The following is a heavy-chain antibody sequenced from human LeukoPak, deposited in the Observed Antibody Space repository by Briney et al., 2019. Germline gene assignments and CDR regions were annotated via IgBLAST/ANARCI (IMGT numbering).Heavy chain of an antibody. J-gene: IGHJ4*02. V-gene: IGHV3-30*18. Sequence: PGRSLRLSCAASGFTFSSYGMHWVRQAPGKGLEWVAVISYDGSNKYYADSVKGRFTISRDNSKNTLYLQMNSLRAEDTAVYYCAKDSHRYSGYDYEAFDYWGQGTLVTVSS. CDR2: ISYDGSNK. CDR3: AKDSHRYSGYDYEAFDY. D-gene: IGHD5-12*01. CDR1: GFTFSSYG.